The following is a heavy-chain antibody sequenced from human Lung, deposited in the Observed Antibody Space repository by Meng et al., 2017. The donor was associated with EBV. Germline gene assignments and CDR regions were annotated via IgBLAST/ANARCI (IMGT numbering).Heavy chain of an antibody. Sequence: VQLVQSGSVVKKPGSSVKVSCQASGGTFSSYTISLVRQAPGQGLEWMGRIIPILGIANYAQKFQGRVTITADKSTSTAYMELSSLRSEDTAVYYCASSIFGVVIISPLGYWGQGTLVTVSS. CDR1: GGTFSSYT. D-gene: IGHD3-3*01. V-gene: IGHV1-69*02. J-gene: IGHJ4*02. CDR2: IIPILGIA. CDR3: ASSIFGVVIISPLGY.